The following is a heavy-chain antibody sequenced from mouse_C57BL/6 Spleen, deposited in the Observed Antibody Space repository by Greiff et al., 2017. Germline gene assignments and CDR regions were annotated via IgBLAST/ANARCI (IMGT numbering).Heavy chain of an antibody. CDR2: INPSTGGT. CDR3: AVPYHGKDYFDY. Sequence: EVQLQQSGPELVKPGASVKISCKASGYSFTGYYMNWVKQSPEKSLEWIGEINPSTGGTNYNQKFKAKATLTVDKSSSTAYMQLKSLTSEDSAVYYCAVPYHGKDYFDYWGQGTTLTVSS. J-gene: IGHJ2*01. V-gene: IGHV1-42*01. CDR1: GYSFTGYY.